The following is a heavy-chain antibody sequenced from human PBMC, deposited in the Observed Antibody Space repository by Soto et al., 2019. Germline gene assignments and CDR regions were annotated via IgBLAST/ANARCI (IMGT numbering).Heavy chain of an antibody. Sequence: GGSLRLSCAASGFTFNTFAITWVRQAPGKGLEWVSSIGGGDDHRFYADSVKGRFTISRDNSKHMVFLQMNSLRAEDTAIYYCAKDRMDHNSVWDPFDVWGQGTMVTVSS. V-gene: IGHV3-23*01. J-gene: IGHJ3*01. D-gene: IGHD2-21*01. CDR2: IGGGDDHR. CDR1: GFTFNTFA. CDR3: AKDRMDHNSVWDPFDV.